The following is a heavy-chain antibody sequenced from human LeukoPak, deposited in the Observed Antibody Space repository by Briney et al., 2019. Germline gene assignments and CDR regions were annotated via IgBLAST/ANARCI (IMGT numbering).Heavy chain of an antibody. CDR3: ARHCPPGLSGYYFDY. D-gene: IGHD3-9*01. J-gene: IGHJ4*02. CDR1: GGSISSGDYY. V-gene: IGHV4-30-4*08. CDR2: IYYSGST. Sequence: KTSETLSLTCTVSGGSISSGDYYWSWIRQPPGKGLEWIGYIYYSGSTYYNPSLKSRVTISVDTSKNQFSLKLSSVTAADTAVYYCARHCPPGLSGYYFDYWGQGTLVTVSS.